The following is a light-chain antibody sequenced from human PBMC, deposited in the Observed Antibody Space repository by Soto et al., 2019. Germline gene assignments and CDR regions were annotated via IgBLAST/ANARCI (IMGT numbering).Light chain of an antibody. CDR3: SSYAGSNNLV. V-gene: IGLV2-8*01. CDR1: GSDIAVYDF. J-gene: IGLJ2*01. CDR2: EVT. Sequence: QSALTQPPSASGSPGQSVTISCAGTGSDIAVYDFDSWYQQHPGKAPKLIIYEVTKRPSGVPDRFSGSKSGNTASLTVSGLQAEDEADYYCSSYAGSNNLVFGGGTKLTVL.